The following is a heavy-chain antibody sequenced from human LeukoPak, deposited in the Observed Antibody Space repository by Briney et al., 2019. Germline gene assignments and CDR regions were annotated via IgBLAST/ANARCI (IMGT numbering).Heavy chain of an antibody. CDR2: IYHSGST. V-gene: IGHV4-38-2*02. D-gene: IGHD2-2*01. CDR1: GYSISSGYY. J-gene: IGHJ4*02. CDR3: ARTVVPAAKYYFDY. Sequence: SETLSLTCTVSGYSISSGYYWGWIRQPPGKGLEWIGSIYHSGSTYYNPSLKSRATISVDTSKNQFSLKLSSVTAADTAVYYCARTVVPAAKYYFDYWGQGTLVTVSS.